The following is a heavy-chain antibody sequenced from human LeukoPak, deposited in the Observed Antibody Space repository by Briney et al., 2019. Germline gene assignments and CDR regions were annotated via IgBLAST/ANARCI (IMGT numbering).Heavy chain of an antibody. CDR3: ARENRGYDFFVSWAPFDY. D-gene: IGHD3-3*01. J-gene: IGHJ4*02. Sequence: GGSLRLSCAASGFTFSSYTMKWVRQAPGKGLEWVSSISSSSSYIYYADSVKGRFTISRDNAKNSLYLQMNSLRAEDTAVYYCARENRGYDFFVSWAPFDYWGQGTLVTVSS. CDR1: GFTFSSYT. V-gene: IGHV3-21*01. CDR2: ISSSSSYI.